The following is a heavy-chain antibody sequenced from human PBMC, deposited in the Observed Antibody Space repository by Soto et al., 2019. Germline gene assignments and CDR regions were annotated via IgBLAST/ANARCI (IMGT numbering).Heavy chain of an antibody. D-gene: IGHD4-17*01. J-gene: IGHJ1*01. CDR1: GFTFSSYA. Sequence: PGGALRLSCAASGFTFSSYAMGWVRQAPWKVLEWFSAISVRFGRTYYADSVKGLFAMARYNSNNTLYLEMNIRRADHTAVYYCAKDMYGDSGFFQHWGQGTLVTVSS. CDR2: ISVRFGRT. V-gene: IGHV3-23*01. CDR3: AKDMYGDSGFFQH.